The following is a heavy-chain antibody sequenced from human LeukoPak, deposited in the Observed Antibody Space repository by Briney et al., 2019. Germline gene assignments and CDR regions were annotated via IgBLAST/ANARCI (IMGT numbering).Heavy chain of an antibody. J-gene: IGHJ6*03. CDR1: GFTFGSYA. V-gene: IGHV3-30*02. CDR2: IRYDGSNK. Sequence: PGGSLRLSCAASGFTFGSYAMSWVRRAPGKGLEWVAFIRYDGSNKYYADSVKGRFTISRDNSKNTLYLQMNSLRAEDTAVYYCAKDVGYCSSTSCYHYYYYMDVWGKGTTVTVSS. CDR3: AKDVGYCSSTSCYHYYYYMDV. D-gene: IGHD2-2*01.